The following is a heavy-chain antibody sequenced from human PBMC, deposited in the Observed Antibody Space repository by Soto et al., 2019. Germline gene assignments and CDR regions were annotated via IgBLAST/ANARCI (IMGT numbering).Heavy chain of an antibody. Sequence: SETLSLTCTVSGGSISSSSYYWGWIRQPPGKGLERIGSIYYSGSTYYNPSLKSRVTISVDTSKNQFSLKLSSVTAADTAVYYCSRSLAGGAASYYYYSGLDVWGQGTTVTVSS. CDR3: SRSLAGGAASYYYYSGLDV. V-gene: IGHV4-39*01. D-gene: IGHD6-19*01. CDR2: IYYSGST. CDR1: GGSISSSSYY. J-gene: IGHJ6*02.